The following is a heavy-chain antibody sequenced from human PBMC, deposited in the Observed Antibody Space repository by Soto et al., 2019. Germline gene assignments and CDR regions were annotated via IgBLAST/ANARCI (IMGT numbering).Heavy chain of an antibody. CDR2: ISRAGGTK. Sequence: QVQLVESGGGVVQPGRSLRLSCAVSGFTVSTFGMHWVRQAPGKGVEWVAVISRAGGTKFYADSVKGRFTSSRGNSGNTLCLEMNSLRGDGMAVYYCPGEVASGHWGQGTPVTVSS. J-gene: IGHJ4*02. D-gene: IGHD3-10*01. CDR1: GFTVSTFG. V-gene: IGHV3-30*03. CDR3: PGEVASGH.